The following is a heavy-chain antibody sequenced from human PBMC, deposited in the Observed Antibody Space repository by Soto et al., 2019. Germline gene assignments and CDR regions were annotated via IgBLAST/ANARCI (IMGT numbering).Heavy chain of an antibody. J-gene: IGHJ4*02. D-gene: IGHD2-21*01. Sequence: EVQLVQSGAEVKKPGESLRISCEGSGYSVTTYWISWVRQMPGKGLEWMGRIDPTDSFTKYSPSFQGHVTISADKSINTAYLQWSSLKASDTAMYYCARHEQVLLPFDSWGQGTLVTVSS. CDR2: IDPTDSFT. V-gene: IGHV5-10-1*01. CDR1: GYSVTTYW. CDR3: ARHEQVLLPFDS.